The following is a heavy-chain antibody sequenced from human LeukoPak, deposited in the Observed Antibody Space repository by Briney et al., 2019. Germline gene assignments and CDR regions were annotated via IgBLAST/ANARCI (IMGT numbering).Heavy chain of an antibody. CDR3: ARYPYIAGYFAFDI. CDR1: GGSISSYY. Sequence: SETLSLTCTVSGGSISSYYWSWIRQPAGKGLEWIGRIYTSGSTNYNPSLKSRVTMSVDTSKNQFSLKLSSVTAADTAVYYCARYPYIAGYFAFDIWGQGTTVTVSS. CDR2: IYTSGST. J-gene: IGHJ3*02. D-gene: IGHD5-18*01. V-gene: IGHV4-4*07.